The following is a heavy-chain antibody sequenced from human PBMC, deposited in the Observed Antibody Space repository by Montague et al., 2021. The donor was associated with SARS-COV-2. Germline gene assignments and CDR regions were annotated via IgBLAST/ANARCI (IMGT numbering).Heavy chain of an antibody. Sequence: SLRLSCATSGFTLSSYSMNWVRQAPGKGLVWVSRINSDGSSTSYADSVKGRFTISRDNAKNTLYLQMNSLRAEDTAVYYCARGVITMVRGVIYPWFDPWGQGTLVTVSS. V-gene: IGHV3-74*01. J-gene: IGHJ5*02. CDR2: INSDGSST. D-gene: IGHD3-10*01. CDR1: GFTLSSYS. CDR3: ARGVITMVRGVIYPWFDP.